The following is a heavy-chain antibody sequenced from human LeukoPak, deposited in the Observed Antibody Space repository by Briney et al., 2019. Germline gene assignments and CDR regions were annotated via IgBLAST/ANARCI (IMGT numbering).Heavy chain of an antibody. Sequence: GGSLRLSCAASGFTFSDYGMSWLRQAPGQALEWVSTISNSGDATYYTDSVRGRFSISRDNSKKALFLQMSSLRAEDAAIYYCAKSGPYYFQYWGQGTLVTVSS. J-gene: IGHJ4*02. CDR3: AKSGPYYFQY. CDR2: ISNSGDAT. V-gene: IGHV3-23*01. CDR1: GFTFSDYG.